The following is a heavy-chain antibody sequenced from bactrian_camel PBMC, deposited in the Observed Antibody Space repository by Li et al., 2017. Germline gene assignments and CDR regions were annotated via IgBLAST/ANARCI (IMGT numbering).Heavy chain of an antibody. Sequence: VQLVESGGGSVKAGGSLRLSCTDPGFTSNGCAMNWYRQAAGKQREWVSTIRADGSTSYADSVKGRFTISRDNAKNTLYLQLNSLKTEDTAMYYCARGRGTWDEYNYWGQGTQVTVS. CDR1: GFTSNGCA. J-gene: IGHJ4*01. D-gene: IGHD2*01. CDR2: IRADGST. V-gene: IGHV3S42*01. CDR3: ARGRGTWDEYNY.